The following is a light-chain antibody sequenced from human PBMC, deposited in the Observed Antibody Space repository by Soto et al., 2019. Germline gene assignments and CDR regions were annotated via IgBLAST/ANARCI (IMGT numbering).Light chain of an antibody. CDR1: QTIFNY. J-gene: IGKJ4*01. CDR3: QQYNNWPLT. CDR2: DAS. V-gene: IGKV3-11*01. Sequence: EMVLTQSPATLSLSPLERAALSFRASQTIFNYLAWYQQKPGQAPRLLIYDASNRAAGIPARFSGSGSGTDFTLTISSLQSEDFAVYYCQQYNNWPLTFGGGTKVDI.